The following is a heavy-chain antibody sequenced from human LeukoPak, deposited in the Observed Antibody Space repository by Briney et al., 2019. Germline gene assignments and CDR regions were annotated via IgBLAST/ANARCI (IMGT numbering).Heavy chain of an antibody. V-gene: IGHV1-2*02. Sequence: ASVKFSCKASGYTFTDYFIHWVRQAPGHGLEWMGWIKPDTGDTSYAQKFQGRLTTARDTSIRTAYMELTRLRSEDTAISFCAREQHCGSTSCPQDVWGQGTLVTVSS. CDR1: GYTFTDYF. J-gene: IGHJ4*02. CDR2: IKPDTGDT. CDR3: AREQHCGSTSCPQDV. D-gene: IGHD2-2*01.